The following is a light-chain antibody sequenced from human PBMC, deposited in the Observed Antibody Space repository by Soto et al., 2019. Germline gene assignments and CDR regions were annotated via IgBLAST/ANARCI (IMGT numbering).Light chain of an antibody. CDR2: EGS. Sequence: QSVLTQPPSASGSPGQSVTISCTGTSTDVGAYNYVSWYQQHPGKAPKLMIYEGSKRPSGVSNRFSGSKSGNTASLTISGLQAEDEAYYYCWSYAGNTIFVFGGGTKLTVL. J-gene: IGLJ2*01. CDR3: WSYAGNTIFV. V-gene: IGLV2-8*01. CDR1: STDVGAYNY.